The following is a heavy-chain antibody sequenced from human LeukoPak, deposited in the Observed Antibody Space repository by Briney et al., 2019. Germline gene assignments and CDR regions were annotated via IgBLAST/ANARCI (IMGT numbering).Heavy chain of an antibody. V-gene: IGHV1-2*04. J-gene: IGHJ5*02. CDR3: ARDSGGGGNWFDP. CDR2: INPNSGGT. CDR1: GYTFTGCY. D-gene: IGHD2-15*01. Sequence: ASVKVSCKASGYTFTGCYMHWVRQAPGQGLEWMGWINPNSGGTNYAQKFQGWVTMTRDTSISTAYMELSRLRSDDTAVYYCARDSGGGGNWFDPWGQGTLVTVSS.